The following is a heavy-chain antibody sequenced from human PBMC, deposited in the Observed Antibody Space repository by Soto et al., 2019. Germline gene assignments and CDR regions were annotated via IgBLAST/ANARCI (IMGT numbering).Heavy chain of an antibody. V-gene: IGHV3-53*01. CDR3: AKLRYFDWSSYNWFEY. J-gene: IGHJ5*01. CDR2: ISGSGATT. CDR1: GLTVSSNY. D-gene: IGHD3-9*01. Sequence: PGGSLSLSCAASGLTVSSNYMSWVRQARGKGLEWVSGISGSGATTSYADSVKGRFTVSRDNSKNTLYLQMNSLRVEDTAVYYCAKLRYFDWSSYNWFEYWGQGTPVTVSS.